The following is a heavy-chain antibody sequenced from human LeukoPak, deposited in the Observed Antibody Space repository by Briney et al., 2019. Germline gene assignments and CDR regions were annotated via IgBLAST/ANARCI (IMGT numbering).Heavy chain of an antibody. CDR1: GYTFTGYY. D-gene: IGHD6-19*01. CDR3: ARGAPVAVTSCFDP. J-gene: IGHJ5*02. CDR2: INPNSGGT. Sequence: GASVKVSCKASGYTFTGYYMHWVRQAPGQGLEWMGWINPNSGGTNYAQKFQGRVTMTRDTSISTAYMELSRLTSDDTAVYYCARGAPVAVTSCFDPWGQGTLVTVYS. V-gene: IGHV1-2*02.